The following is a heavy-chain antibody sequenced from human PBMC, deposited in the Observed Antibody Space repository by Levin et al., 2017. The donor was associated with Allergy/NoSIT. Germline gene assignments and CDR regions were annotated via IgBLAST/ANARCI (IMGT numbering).Heavy chain of an antibody. Sequence: SQTLSLTCTVSGGSISSGDYYWSWIRQPPGKGLEWIGYIYYSGSTSYNPSLKSRVTISVDTSKNQFSLKLSSVTAADTDVYDCDRLVYESSGYYAVYFDYWGQGTLVTVSS. CDR3: DRLVYESSGYYAVYFDY. CDR2: IYYSGST. CDR1: GGSISSGDYY. J-gene: IGHJ4*02. V-gene: IGHV4-30-4*01. D-gene: IGHD3-22*01.